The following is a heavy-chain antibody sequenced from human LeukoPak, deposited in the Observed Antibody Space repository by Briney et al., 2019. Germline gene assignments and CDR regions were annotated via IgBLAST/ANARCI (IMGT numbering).Heavy chain of an antibody. Sequence: SETLSLTCTVSGVPISSHYWSWSRQPPGKGLEWIGNIYYDGTTNYKPSLRSRITISIDTSRNQFSLRLSSVTTADSAMYYCARSGDSSAYFGSWGQGTLVAVSS. V-gene: IGHV4-59*11. J-gene: IGHJ4*02. CDR3: ARSGDSSAYFGS. CDR1: GVPISSHY. CDR2: IYYDGTT. D-gene: IGHD3-22*01.